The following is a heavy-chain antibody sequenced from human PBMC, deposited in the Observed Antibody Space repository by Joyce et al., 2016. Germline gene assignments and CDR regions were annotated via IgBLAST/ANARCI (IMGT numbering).Heavy chain of an antibody. CDR1: GGSVTSGTYY. V-gene: IGHV4-61*01. J-gene: IGHJ6*02. CDR2: IYYTGST. CDR3: ARGKSVPVAGNGMDV. Sequence: QVQLQESGPGLVKPSETLSLICTVSGGSVTSGTYYWGWIRLPPGKGLEWIGYIYYTGSTNYNPSLKTRVTISIDTSKNQFSLKLSSVTAADTAVYYCARGKSVPVAGNGMDVWGPGTTVTISS. D-gene: IGHD6-19*01.